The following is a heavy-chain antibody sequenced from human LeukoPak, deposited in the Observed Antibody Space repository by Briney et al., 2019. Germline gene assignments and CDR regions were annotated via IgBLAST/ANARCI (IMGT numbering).Heavy chain of an antibody. CDR3: AGSYGPGGAFDI. D-gene: IGHD2-21*01. V-gene: IGHV4-59*01. Sequence: SETLSFTCTVSGGSISSNYWSWLRQPPGKGLVWFGNIYYSGSTNYNHPLKSRVTISVDSSKNQFTLKLSLVSDADAAVYYWAGSYGPGGAFDIWGQGTMVTVSS. J-gene: IGHJ3*02. CDR1: GGSISSNY. CDR2: IYYSGST.